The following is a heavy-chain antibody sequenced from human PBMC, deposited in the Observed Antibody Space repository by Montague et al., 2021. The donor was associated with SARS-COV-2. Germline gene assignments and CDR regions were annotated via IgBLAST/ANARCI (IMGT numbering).Heavy chain of an antibody. V-gene: IGHV4-34*01. Sequence: SETLSLTCAVHGGSFSTYSWNWIRQPPGKGLEWIGEIHHGGSTNYNPSLKSRVTISAGTPKNQFSLKLTSVAAADTAVYYCARLGDGVVPSPILGVGPYYSYYYMDVWGKGTTVTVSS. CDR1: GGSFSTYS. CDR2: IHHGGST. J-gene: IGHJ6*03. D-gene: IGHD3-10*01. CDR3: ARLGDGVVPSPILGVGPYYSYYYMDV.